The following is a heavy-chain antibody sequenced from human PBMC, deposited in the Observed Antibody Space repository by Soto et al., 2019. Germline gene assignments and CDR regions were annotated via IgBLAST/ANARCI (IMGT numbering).Heavy chain of an antibody. CDR1: GYSFTSYW. CDR3: ARPLRSQSIAAAGTFILS. CDR2: IDPSDSYT. J-gene: IGHJ5*02. D-gene: IGHD6-13*01. V-gene: IGHV5-10-1*01. Sequence: GESLKISCKGSGYSFTSYWISWVRQMPGKGLEWMGRIDPSDSYTNYSPSFQGHVTISADKSISTAYLEWSSLKASDTAMYYCARPLRSQSIAAAGTFILSWGQGTLVTVS.